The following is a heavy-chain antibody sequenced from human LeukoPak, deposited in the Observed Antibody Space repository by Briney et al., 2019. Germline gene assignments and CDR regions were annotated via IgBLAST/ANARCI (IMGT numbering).Heavy chain of an antibody. CDR3: ARQTGSGLFILP. Sequence: SSETLSLTCTVSGYSISSSNSYWGWIRQPPGKGLEWIGSIYYSGNTYYNASLKSQVSISIDTSKNQFSLRLTSVTAADTAVYYCARQTGSGLFILPGGQGTLVTVSS. V-gene: IGHV4-39*01. CDR1: GYSISSSNSY. D-gene: IGHD3/OR15-3a*01. CDR2: IYYSGNT. J-gene: IGHJ4*02.